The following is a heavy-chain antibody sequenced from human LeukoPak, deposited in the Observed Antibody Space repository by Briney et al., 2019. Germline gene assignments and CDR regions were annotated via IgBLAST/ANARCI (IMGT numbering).Heavy chain of an antibody. CDR2: ISDSTTTI. D-gene: IGHD6-19*01. CDR3: AKDLGSGYY. CDR1: GFTFSTYS. Sequence: GGSLRLSCAASGFTFSTYSMNWVRQAPGKGLEWVSYISDSTTTIYYADSVKGRFTISRDNAKNSLYLQMNSLRAEDTAVYYCAKDLGSGYYWGQGTLVTVSS. J-gene: IGHJ4*02. V-gene: IGHV3-48*01.